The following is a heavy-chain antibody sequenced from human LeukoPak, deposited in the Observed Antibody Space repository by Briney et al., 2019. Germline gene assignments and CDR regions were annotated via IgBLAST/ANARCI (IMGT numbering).Heavy chain of an antibody. J-gene: IGHJ4*02. D-gene: IGHD6-19*01. V-gene: IGHV3-7*01. CDR1: GFTFSSYW. CDR2: IKQDGSGK. CDR3: AREGYSSGWYDPYYFDY. Sequence: GGSLRLSCAASGFTFSSYWMSWVRQAPGKGLEWVANIKQDGSGKYYVDSVKGRFTISRDNAKNSLYLQMNSLRAEDTAVYYCAREGYSSGWYDPYYFDYWGQGTLVTVSS.